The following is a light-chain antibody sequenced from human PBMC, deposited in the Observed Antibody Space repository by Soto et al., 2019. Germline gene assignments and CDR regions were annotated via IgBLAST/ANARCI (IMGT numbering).Light chain of an antibody. V-gene: IGKV1-8*01. CDR3: QQYLSYPYT. CDR1: QGISSC. J-gene: IGKJ2*01. CDR2: AAA. Sequence: AIRMTQSPSSISASTGDRVTITCRASQGISSCLAWYQQKPGKAPKLLIYAAATLQRGAPSRFSASGSGTDFTLTISRLQSEDFATYFCQQYLSYPYTFGQGTKLEI.